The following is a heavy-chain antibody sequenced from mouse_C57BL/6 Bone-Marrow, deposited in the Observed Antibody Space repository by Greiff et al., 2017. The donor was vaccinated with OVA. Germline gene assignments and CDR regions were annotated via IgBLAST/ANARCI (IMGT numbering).Heavy chain of an antibody. CDR2: IHPSDSDT. D-gene: IGHD2-4*01. V-gene: IGHV1-74*01. CDR3: TIEGKIYYDYTLFDY. Sequence: VQLQQPGAELVKPGASVKVSCKASGYTFTSYWMHWVKQRPGQGLEWIGRIHPSDSDTNYNQKFKGKATLTVDKSSSTAYMQLSSLTSEDSAVYYCTIEGKIYYDYTLFDYWGQGTTLTVSS. CDR1: GYTFTSYW. J-gene: IGHJ2*01.